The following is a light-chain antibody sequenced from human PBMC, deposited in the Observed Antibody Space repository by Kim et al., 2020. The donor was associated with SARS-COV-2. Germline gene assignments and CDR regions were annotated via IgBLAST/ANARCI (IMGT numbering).Light chain of an antibody. CDR3: SSYTSSSTFV. Sequence: LTQPPSVSGSPGQSVTISCTGTSSDVGTYNRVSWYQQPPGTAPKLIIFEVSHRPSSVPNRFSGSKSGNTASLTISGLQAEDEADYYCSSYTSSSTFVFGGGTQLTVL. V-gene: IGLV2-18*02. J-gene: IGLJ3*02. CDR1: SSDVGTYNR. CDR2: EVS.